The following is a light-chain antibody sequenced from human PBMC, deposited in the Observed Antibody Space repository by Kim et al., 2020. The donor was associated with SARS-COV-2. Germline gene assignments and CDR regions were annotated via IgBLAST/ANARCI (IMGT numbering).Light chain of an antibody. CDR3: QAWDDSTVG. V-gene: IGLV3-1*01. J-gene: IGLJ2*01. CDR2: QDS. CDR1: KLGDRY. Sequence: MSPGQTASITCSGDKLGDRYVSWYQHKAGQSPVLVIEQDSKRPSGIPERFSGSNSGNTATLTISGTQTVDEADYYCQAWDDSTVGFGGGTQLTVL.